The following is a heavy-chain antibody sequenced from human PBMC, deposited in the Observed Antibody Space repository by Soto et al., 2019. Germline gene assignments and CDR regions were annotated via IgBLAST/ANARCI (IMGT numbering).Heavy chain of an antibody. V-gene: IGHV1-18*01. J-gene: IGHJ3*02. Sequence: ASVKVSCKASGGTFTSYGISWVRQAPGQGLEWMGWISAYNGNTNYAQKLQGRVTMTTDTSTSTAYMELRSLRSDDTAVYYCAREDSITMIVVVTPGAFDIWGQGTMVTVSS. CDR1: GGTFTSYG. CDR3: AREDSITMIVVVTPGAFDI. D-gene: IGHD3-22*01. CDR2: ISAYNGNT.